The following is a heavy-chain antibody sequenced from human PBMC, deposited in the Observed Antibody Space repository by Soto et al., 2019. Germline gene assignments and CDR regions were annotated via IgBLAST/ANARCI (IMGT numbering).Heavy chain of an antibody. CDR3: GNYIAGTPN. D-gene: IGHD2-15*01. V-gene: IGHV3-72*01. CDR2: TRHKVENYNT. CDR1: GFSFSDHY. J-gene: IGHJ4*02. Sequence: EVQLVESGGDLVQPGGSLTLSCAASGFSFSDHYMEWVRQAPGKGLEWVGRTRHKVENYNTEYAASVKGRFTISRDASKNSLYLQMNSLKTEDTAVYFCGNYIAGTPNWGQGTLVTVSS.